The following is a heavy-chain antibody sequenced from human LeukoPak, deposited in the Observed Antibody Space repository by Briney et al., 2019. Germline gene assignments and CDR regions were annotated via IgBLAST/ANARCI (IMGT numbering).Heavy chain of an antibody. J-gene: IGHJ4*02. D-gene: IGHD3-3*01. CDR2: ISGSGGST. CDR3: AKAPSDYDFWSGYYRDYYFDY. CDR1: GFTFSSYA. V-gene: IGHV3-23*01. Sequence: GGSLRLSCAASGFTFSSYAMSWVRQAPGKGLEWVSAISGSGGSTYYADSVKGRFTISRDNSKNTLYLQMNSLRAEDTAVYYCAKAPSDYDFWSGYYRDYYFDYWGQGTLVTVSS.